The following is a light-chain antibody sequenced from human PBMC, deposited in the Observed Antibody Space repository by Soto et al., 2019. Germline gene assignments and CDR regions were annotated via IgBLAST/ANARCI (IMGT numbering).Light chain of an antibody. CDR3: SSYTSDSYYV. Sequence: QSVLTQPASVSGSPGQSITTSCTGTSSDVGLYDYVSWYQQHPGKAPQLMIYAVSNRPSGVSNRFSASKSGNTASLFISGLQAEDEADYYCSSYTSDSYYVFGSGTKVTVL. CDR1: SSDVGLYDY. V-gene: IGLV2-14*01. CDR2: AVS. J-gene: IGLJ1*01.